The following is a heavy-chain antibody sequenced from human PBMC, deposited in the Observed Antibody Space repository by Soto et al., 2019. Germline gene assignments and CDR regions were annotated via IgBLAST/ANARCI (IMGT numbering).Heavy chain of an antibody. V-gene: IGHV3-30*04. J-gene: IGHJ6*02. CDR3: ARETDGMDV. CDR1: GFTFSSYA. Sequence: QVQLVESGGGVVQPGRSLRLSCAASGFTFSSYAMHWVRQAPGKGLEWVAVISYDGRNKYYADSVKGRFTISRDNSKNTLWLQINSLRAEDTAVYFCARETDGMDVWGQGTTVTVSS. CDR2: ISYDGRNK.